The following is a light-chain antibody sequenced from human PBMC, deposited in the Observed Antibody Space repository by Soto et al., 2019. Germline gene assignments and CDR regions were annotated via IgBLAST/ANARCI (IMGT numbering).Light chain of an antibody. J-gene: IGLJ2*01. CDR1: KLGNKY. Sequence: SSELTQPPSVSVSPGQTVSITCSGDKLGNKYASWYQQKAGQSPVLVIYQDTKRPSGIPERFSGSNSGNTATLTISGTQAMDEADYYCQAWDSSTVVFGGGTKLTVL. CDR3: QAWDSSTVV. V-gene: IGLV3-1*01. CDR2: QDT.